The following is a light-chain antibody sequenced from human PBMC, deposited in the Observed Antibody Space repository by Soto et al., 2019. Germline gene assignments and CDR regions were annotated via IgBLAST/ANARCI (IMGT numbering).Light chain of an antibody. CDR3: RSYAGSFTFV. J-gene: IGLJ1*01. V-gene: IGLV2-11*01. CDR2: DVT. Sequence: QSALTQPRSVSGSPGQSVTISCTGTSSDVGGYNYVSWYQQHPGKAPKLMIYDVTKRPSGVPDRFSGSKSGNTTSLTISGLQAEFEADYYCRSYAGSFTFVFGTGTQLTVL. CDR1: SSDVGGYNY.